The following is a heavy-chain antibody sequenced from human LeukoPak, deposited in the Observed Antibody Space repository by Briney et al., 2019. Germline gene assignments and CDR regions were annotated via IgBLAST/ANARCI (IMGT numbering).Heavy chain of an antibody. V-gene: IGHV4-4*07. J-gene: IGHJ6*03. CDR2: IYTSGST. D-gene: IGHD4-17*01. CDR3: ARDIPEGYGDYGYYYYYMDV. Sequence: PSETLSLTCTVSGGSISSYYWSWIRQPAGKGLEWIGRIYTSGSTNYNPSLKSRVTISVDTSKNQFSLKLSSVTAADTAVYYCARDIPEGYGDYGYYYYYMDVWGKGTTVTISS. CDR1: GGSISSYY.